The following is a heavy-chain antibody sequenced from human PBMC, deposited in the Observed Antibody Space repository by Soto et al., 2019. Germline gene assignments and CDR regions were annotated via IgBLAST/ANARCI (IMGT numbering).Heavy chain of an antibody. CDR1: GFTFSSYG. CDR2: ISYDGSNK. V-gene: IGHV3-30*03. Sequence: GGSLRLSCAASGFTFSSYGMHWVRQAPGKGLEWVAVISYDGSNKYYADSVKGRFTISRDNSKNTLYLQMNSLRAEDTAVYYCARGVRFLEWLLPDYLDYWGQGTLVTVSS. D-gene: IGHD3-3*01. J-gene: IGHJ4*02. CDR3: ARGVRFLEWLLPDYLDY.